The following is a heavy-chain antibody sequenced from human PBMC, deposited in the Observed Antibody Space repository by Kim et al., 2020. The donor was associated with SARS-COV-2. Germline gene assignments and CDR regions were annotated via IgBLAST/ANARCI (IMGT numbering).Heavy chain of an antibody. Sequence: GGSLRLSCAASGFTFSSYAMHWVRQAPGKGLEWVAVIWYDGSNKYYADSVKGRFTISRDNSKNTLYLQMNSLRAEDTAVYYCAKLGVNTIPTDYWGQGTLVTVSS. J-gene: IGHJ4*02. CDR2: IWYDGSNK. D-gene: IGHD3-16*01. V-gene: IGHV3-33*06. CDR3: AKLGVNTIPTDY. CDR1: GFTFSSYA.